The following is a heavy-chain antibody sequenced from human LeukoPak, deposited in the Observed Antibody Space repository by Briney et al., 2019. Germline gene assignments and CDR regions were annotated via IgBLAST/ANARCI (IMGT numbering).Heavy chain of an antibody. V-gene: IGHV4-4*07. CDR1: GGSISSYY. D-gene: IGHD3-10*01. Sequence: KPSETLSLTCSVSGGSISSYYWSWIRQPAGKGREWIGRIYTTGNTDYNPSLKSRVTMSVDTSKNQFSLNLSSVTAADTAVYYCAREGPAFLVRGVRTLDPWGQGTLVTVSS. CDR2: IYTTGNT. J-gene: IGHJ5*02. CDR3: AREGPAFLVRGVRTLDP.